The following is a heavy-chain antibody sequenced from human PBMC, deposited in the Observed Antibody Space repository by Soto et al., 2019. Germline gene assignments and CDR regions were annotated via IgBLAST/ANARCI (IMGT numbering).Heavy chain of an antibody. J-gene: IGHJ4*02. CDR2: IYPGDSDT. CDR1: GYSFTSYW. CDR3: VLSALRVVPAASVPYSNYALDY. V-gene: IGHV5-51*01. D-gene: IGHD2-2*01. Sequence: GESLKISCKGSGYSFTSYWIGWVRQMPGKGLEWMGIIYPGDSDTRYSPSFQGQVTISADKSISTAYLQWSSLKASDTAMYYCVLSALRVVPAASVPYSNYALDYWGQGTLVTVSS.